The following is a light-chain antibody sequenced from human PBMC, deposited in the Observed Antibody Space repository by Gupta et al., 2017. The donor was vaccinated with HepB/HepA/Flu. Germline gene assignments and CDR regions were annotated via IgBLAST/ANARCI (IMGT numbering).Light chain of an antibody. CDR2: AAS. CDR1: QSISSN. V-gene: IGKV1-39*01. Sequence: DIQMTQSPSSLSASVGDRVTITCRASQSISSNLNWYQQKPGKAPKLLIYAASSLKSGVPSRFSGSGSGTDFTLTISRLQPEDFATYYCQQSYSTPPTFGQGTKVEAK. J-gene: IGKJ1*01. CDR3: QQSYSTPPT.